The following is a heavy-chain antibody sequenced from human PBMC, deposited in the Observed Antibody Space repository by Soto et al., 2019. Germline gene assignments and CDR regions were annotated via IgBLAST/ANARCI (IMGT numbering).Heavy chain of an antibody. CDR2: INAGNGNT. V-gene: IGHV1-18*01. CDR3: ASNYLYYYGSGNTNYYGMDV. Sequence: ASVKVSCKASGYTFTSYYISWVRQAPGQRLEWMGWINAGNGNTKYSQKFQGRVTITRDTSASTAYMELRSLRSDDTAVYYCASNYLYYYGSGNTNYYGMDVWGQGTTVTVSS. D-gene: IGHD3-10*01. J-gene: IGHJ6*02. CDR1: GYTFTSYY.